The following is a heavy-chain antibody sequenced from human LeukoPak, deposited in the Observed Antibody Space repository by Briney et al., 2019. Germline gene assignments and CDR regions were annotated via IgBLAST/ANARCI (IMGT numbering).Heavy chain of an antibody. V-gene: IGHV1-2*02. CDR2: INPNSGGT. Sequence: ASVKVSCKASGYTFTDYYIHWVRQAPGQGLEWMGWINPNSGGTNYAQKFQGRVAMTRDTSISTAYMELSRLRSDDTAVYYCARGDYDILTGYYGLIDYWGQGTLVTVSS. CDR3: ARGDYDILTGYYGLIDY. D-gene: IGHD3-9*01. CDR1: GYTFTDYY. J-gene: IGHJ4*02.